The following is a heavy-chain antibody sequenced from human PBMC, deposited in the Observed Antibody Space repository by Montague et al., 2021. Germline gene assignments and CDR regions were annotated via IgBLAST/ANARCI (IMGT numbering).Heavy chain of an antibody. J-gene: IGHJ4*02. D-gene: IGHD2-15*01. CDR1: SGSIFHAH. V-gene: IGHV4-59*04. Sequence: SETLSLTCTVSSGSIFHAHWSWVRQPPGKGLEWLGSIFHSGSTYYNPSLKSRVTISVDTSKNQFSLKLTSVTAADTALYYCARDREAAPFDYWGQGTLVTVSS. CDR2: IFHSGST. CDR3: ARDREAAPFDY.